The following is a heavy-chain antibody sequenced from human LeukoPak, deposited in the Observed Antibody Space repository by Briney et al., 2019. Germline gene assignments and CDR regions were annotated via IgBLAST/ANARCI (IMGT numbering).Heavy chain of an antibody. V-gene: IGHV3-23*01. J-gene: IGHJ4*02. Sequence: GGSLRLSCAASGFTFSKYAMSWVRQAPGKGLEWVSTISDNGGSTYYADSVKGRFTISRDNSKNTLYLQMNSLRVQDTAVYYCAKPPPDSSSWLFDYWGQGTLVTVSS. CDR2: ISDNGGST. CDR1: GFTFSKYA. D-gene: IGHD6-13*01. CDR3: AKPPPDSSSWLFDY.